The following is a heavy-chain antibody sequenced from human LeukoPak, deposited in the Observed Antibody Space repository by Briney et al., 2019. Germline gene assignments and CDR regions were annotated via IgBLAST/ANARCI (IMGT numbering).Heavy chain of an antibody. Sequence: PGGSLRLSCAASGFTFSSYWMSWIRQAPGKGLEWVSHISSSGSTIYYADSVKGRFTISRDNSKNTLYLQMNSLRAEDTAVYYCAKDYYDSSGPDLIDAFDIWGQGTMVTVSS. CDR1: GFTFSSYW. CDR2: ISSSGSTI. V-gene: IGHV3-23*01. D-gene: IGHD3-22*01. J-gene: IGHJ3*02. CDR3: AKDYYDSSGPDLIDAFDI.